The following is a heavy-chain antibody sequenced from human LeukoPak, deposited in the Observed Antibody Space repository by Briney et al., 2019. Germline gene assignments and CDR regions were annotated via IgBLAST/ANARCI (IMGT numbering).Heavy chain of an antibody. J-gene: IGHJ4*02. Sequence: SETLSLTCTVASGSINSYYWSWIRQPPGKGLEWLGYIYSSGTINFNPSLKSRLTMSVDTSKNQFSLKLSSVTAADTAVYYCARHDKGFDYWGQGTLVTVSA. V-gene: IGHV4-59*08. D-gene: IGHD3-22*01. CDR3: ARHDKGFDY. CDR2: IYSSGTI. CDR1: SGSINSYY.